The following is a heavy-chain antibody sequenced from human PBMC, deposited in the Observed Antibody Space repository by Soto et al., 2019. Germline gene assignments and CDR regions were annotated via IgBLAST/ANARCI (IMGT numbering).Heavy chain of an antibody. CDR1: GFTFSIFH. D-gene: IGHD3-3*01. Sequence: GGSLRLSCAASGFTFSIFHMNWVSRAPGRGLEWVAYITSSSDTIYYSENVNRRYTISRDNSKNTVFLQMNCLRDEDTAVYYCARGTVSSTIFGVDPYYYYGMDVWGQGT. CDR2: ITSSSDTI. CDR3: ARGTVSSTIFGVDPYYYYGMDV. J-gene: IGHJ6*02. V-gene: IGHV3-48*02.